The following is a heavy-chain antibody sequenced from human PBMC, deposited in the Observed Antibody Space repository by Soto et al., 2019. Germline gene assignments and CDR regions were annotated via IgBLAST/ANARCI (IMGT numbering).Heavy chain of an antibody. CDR2: IKMDASEK. D-gene: IGHD1-20*01. J-gene: IGHJ3*02. CDR1: GFTFGSYW. V-gene: IGHV3-7*01. Sequence: GGSLRLSCAASGFTFGSYWMSWVRQAPGKGLEWLATIKMDASEKKYVDSAKGRFTILGDSAGNSLLLKMASLRAEDTDVYFCAAYNTSRHAAFDIWGRGTLVTVSS. CDR3: AAYNTSRHAAFDI.